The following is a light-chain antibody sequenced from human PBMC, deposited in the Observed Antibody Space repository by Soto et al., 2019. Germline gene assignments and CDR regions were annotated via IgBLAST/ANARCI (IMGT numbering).Light chain of an antibody. CDR2: AAS. Sequence: DIQVTQSPSSLSASVGDRVTITCRASQSITTFLNWYQQKPGNAPKLLSYAASSLQTGVPSRFSGSGSGTDFILTISSLQREDFATYYCQQAYGAPPTFGQGTKV. J-gene: IGKJ1*01. CDR1: QSITTF. CDR3: QQAYGAPPT. V-gene: IGKV1-39*01.